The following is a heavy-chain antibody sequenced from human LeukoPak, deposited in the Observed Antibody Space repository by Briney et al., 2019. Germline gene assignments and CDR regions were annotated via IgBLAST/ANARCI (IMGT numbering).Heavy chain of an antibody. V-gene: IGHV3-23*01. CDR1: GFTFSSYA. D-gene: IGHD6-19*01. J-gene: IGHJ4*02. CDR2: ISGSGGST. CDR3: AKDPHSSGWHYFDY. Sequence: GGSLRLSCAASGFTFSSYAMSWVRQAPGKGLEWVSAISGSGGSTCYADSVKGRFTISRDNSKNTLYLQMNSLRAEDTAVYYCAKDPHSSGWHYFDYWGQGTLVTVSS.